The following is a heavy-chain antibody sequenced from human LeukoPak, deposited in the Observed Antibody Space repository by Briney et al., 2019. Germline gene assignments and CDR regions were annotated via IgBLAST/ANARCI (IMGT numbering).Heavy chain of an antibody. CDR1: GGSFSGYY. Sequence: NASETLSLTCAVYGGSFSGYYWSWIRQPPGKGLEWIGEINHSGSTNYNPSLKSRVTISVDTSKNQFSLKLSSVTAADTAVYYCARSRRWIQLWLLRGSGWFDPWGQGTLVTVSS. D-gene: IGHD5-18*01. J-gene: IGHJ5*02. CDR2: INHSGST. CDR3: ARSRRWIQLWLLRGSGWFDP. V-gene: IGHV4-34*01.